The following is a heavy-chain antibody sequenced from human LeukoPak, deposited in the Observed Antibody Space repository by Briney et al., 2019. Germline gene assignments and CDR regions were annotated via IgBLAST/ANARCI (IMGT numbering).Heavy chain of an antibody. CDR2: ITGDGSYT. CDR3: ARLGPDWRSDF. Sequence: GGSLRLSCAPSGFTFSTYRVHWVRQAPGKGLVWVSLITGDGSYTNYTDSVKGRFTISRDNAKNTLYVQINSLRAEDTAIYYCARLGPDWRSDFWGKGTLVTVSS. CDR1: GFTFSTYR. D-gene: IGHD3-9*01. V-gene: IGHV3-74*01. J-gene: IGHJ4*02.